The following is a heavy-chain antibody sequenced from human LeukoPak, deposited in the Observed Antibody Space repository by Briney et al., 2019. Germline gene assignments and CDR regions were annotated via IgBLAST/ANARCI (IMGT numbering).Heavy chain of an antibody. V-gene: IGHV3-53*05. CDR3: AKDFWGLLQPLFDY. CDR2: IYSAGNT. J-gene: IGHJ4*02. D-gene: IGHD3-16*01. CDR1: GFIVSSSH. Sequence: GGSLRLSCAASGFIVSSSHLSWVRQAPGKGLELVSVIYSAGNTYYANYVEGRFTISRDNIKKTVYLQMNSLRAEDTAVYYCAKDFWGLLQPLFDYWGQGTLVTVSS.